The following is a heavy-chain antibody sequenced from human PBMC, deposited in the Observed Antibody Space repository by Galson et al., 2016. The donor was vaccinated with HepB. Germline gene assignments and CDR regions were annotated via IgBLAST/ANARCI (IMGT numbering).Heavy chain of an antibody. D-gene: IGHD2-8*01. V-gene: IGHV4-59*08. Sequence: ETLSLTCTVSGGSVSGYFWGWIRQPPGGGLEWIGYIHYTGSADYNPSLKSRVTMSVDTSQNQFSLKLTSVTATDPAVYYCARYAGGANFDYWGQGTLAIVSS. CDR3: ARYAGGANFDY. J-gene: IGHJ4*02. CDR1: GGSVSGYF. CDR2: IHYTGSA.